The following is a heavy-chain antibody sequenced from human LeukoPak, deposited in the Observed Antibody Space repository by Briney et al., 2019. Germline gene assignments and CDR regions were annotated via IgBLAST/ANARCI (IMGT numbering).Heavy chain of an antibody. J-gene: IGHJ6*02. D-gene: IGHD6-19*01. V-gene: IGHV3-33*01. CDR1: GFTFSSYG. Sequence: GGSLRLSCAASGFTFSSYGMHWVRQAPGKGLEWVAVIWYDGSNKYYADSVKGRFTISRDNAKNTLYLQMNSLRAEDTAVYYCAREINSGWYSYYYYGMDVWGQGTTVTVSS. CDR2: IWYDGSNK. CDR3: AREINSGWYSYYYYGMDV.